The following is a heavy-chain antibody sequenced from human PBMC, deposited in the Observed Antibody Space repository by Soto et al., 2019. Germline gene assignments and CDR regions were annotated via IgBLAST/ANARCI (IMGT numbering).Heavy chain of an antibody. CDR2: INGYNGNT. V-gene: IGHV1-18*01. CDR1: GYIFTDYG. CDR3: ARDSTDYYGSETYKSRGLDV. Sequence: QVQLVESGGEVRKPGASVTVACKVSGYIFTDYGIAWVRQAPGQGLEWMGWINGYNGNTDLDQKFQGRVTMTRDTSTSTFYMELRSLSSDDTAMYYCARDSTDYYGSETYKSRGLDVWGHGTAVTVS. J-gene: IGHJ6*02. D-gene: IGHD3-10*01.